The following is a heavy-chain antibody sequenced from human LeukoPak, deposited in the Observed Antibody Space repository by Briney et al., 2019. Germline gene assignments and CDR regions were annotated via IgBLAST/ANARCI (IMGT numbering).Heavy chain of an antibody. D-gene: IGHD3-10*01. J-gene: IGHJ6*03. CDR1: GGSIGSGSYY. CDR3: ARDHFTMVRGVVGYYYYYMDV. CDR2: IYTSGST. V-gene: IGHV4-61*02. Sequence: PSQTLSLTCTVSGGSIGSGSYYWSWIRQPAGKGLEWIGRIYTSGSTNYNPSLKSRVTISVDTSKNQFSLKLSSVTAADTAVYYCARDHFTMVRGVVGYYYYYMDVWGKGTTVTVSS.